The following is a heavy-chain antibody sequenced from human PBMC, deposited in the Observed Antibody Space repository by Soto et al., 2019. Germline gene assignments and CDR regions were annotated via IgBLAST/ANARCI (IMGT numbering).Heavy chain of an antibody. D-gene: IGHD1-7*01. CDR3: TRDRSGTMLF. CDR1: GFTFSNYW. Sequence: EVQLVESGGGLVQPGGSLRLSCTASGFTFSNYWMSWVRKAPGEGLEWVANMNQDGSERYYVDSVKGRFTISRDNAKNSLYLQVSSLRAEDTAIYYCTRDRSGTMLFWGQGTLVTVSS. J-gene: IGHJ4*02. CDR2: MNQDGSER. V-gene: IGHV3-7*01.